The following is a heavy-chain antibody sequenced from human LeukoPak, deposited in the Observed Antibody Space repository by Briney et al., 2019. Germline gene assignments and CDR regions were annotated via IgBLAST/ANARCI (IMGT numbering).Heavy chain of an antibody. D-gene: IGHD2-2*01. CDR1: GYSFTNYW. Sequence: GESLKISCKGAGYSFTNYWIGWVRQMPGKGLEWMGIIHPGDSDTRYSPSFQGQVTISADKSISTAYLQWSSLKASDTAMFYCARHLGYCSSTSCQQSYFDYWGQGTLVTVSS. J-gene: IGHJ4*02. CDR3: ARHLGYCSSTSCQQSYFDY. V-gene: IGHV5-51*01. CDR2: IHPGDSDT.